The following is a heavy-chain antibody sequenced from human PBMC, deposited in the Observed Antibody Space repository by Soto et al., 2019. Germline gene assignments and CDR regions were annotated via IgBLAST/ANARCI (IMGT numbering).Heavy chain of an antibody. J-gene: IGHJ6*02. CDR1: GFTFSSYA. D-gene: IGHD5-12*01. CDR2: ISYDGSNK. CDR3: ARDLKNLRDIVATTYYYGMDV. V-gene: IGHV3-30-3*01. Sequence: GGSLRLSCAASGFTFSSYAMHWVRQAPGKGLEWVAVISYDGSNKYYADSVKGRFTISRDNSKNTLYLQMNSLRAEDTAVYYCARDLKNLRDIVATTYYYGMDVWGQGTTVTVSS.